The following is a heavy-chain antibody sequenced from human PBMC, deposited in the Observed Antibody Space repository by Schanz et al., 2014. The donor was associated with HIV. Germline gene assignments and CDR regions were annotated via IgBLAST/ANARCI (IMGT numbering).Heavy chain of an antibody. Sequence: QVQLVQSGAEVTKPGSSVKVFCRASGGTFINYAFSWVRQAPGQGLEWMGGIIPLFGTSTYAQKFQGRATITADESTSTAYMELSSLRSEDTAVYYCARDSPVAAGTLDYWGQGTLVTVSS. CDR3: ARDSPVAAGTLDY. V-gene: IGHV1-69*01. D-gene: IGHD6-13*01. CDR2: IIPLFGTS. J-gene: IGHJ4*02. CDR1: GGTFINYA.